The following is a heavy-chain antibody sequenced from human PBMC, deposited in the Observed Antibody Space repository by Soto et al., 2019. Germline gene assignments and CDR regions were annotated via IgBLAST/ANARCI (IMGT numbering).Heavy chain of an antibody. D-gene: IGHD3-16*01. J-gene: IGHJ4*02. CDR1: GYTFSRYS. CDR2: IPPTGEAT. V-gene: IGHV1-46*01. Sequence: GSGKVSCKGCGYTFSRYSMHGVRQAPAQGLEWMGVIPPTGEATYYAQNFQRRLTMTWDTSTSAVHMELRSLRSEDTAFYYCVRDWGGYYFDSWGPGTLVPVSS. CDR3: VRDWGGYYFDS.